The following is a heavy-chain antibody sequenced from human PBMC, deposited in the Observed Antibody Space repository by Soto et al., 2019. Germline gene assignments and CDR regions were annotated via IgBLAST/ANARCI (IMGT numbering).Heavy chain of an antibody. CDR3: ARGQVLRFLEWTHPHYYYGMDV. CDR2: INHSGST. V-gene: IGHV4-34*01. D-gene: IGHD3-3*01. CDR1: GRSFSGYY. Sequence: SGTLSHSVAVYGRSFSGYYWSWIRKPPGKGLEWIGEINHSGSTNYNPSLKSRVTISVDTSKNQFSLKLSSVTAADTAVYYCARGQVLRFLEWTHPHYYYGMDVWGQGTTVTVSS. J-gene: IGHJ6*02.